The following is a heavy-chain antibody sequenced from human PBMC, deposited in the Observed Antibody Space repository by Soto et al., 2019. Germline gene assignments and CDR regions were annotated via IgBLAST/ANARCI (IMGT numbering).Heavy chain of an antibody. J-gene: IGHJ4*02. V-gene: IGHV1-69*01. D-gene: IGHD3-22*01. CDR2: IIPIFGTA. CDR1: GGTFSSYA. CDR3: ARAYYYDSSGYSYYFYY. Sequence: QVQLVQSGAEVKKPGSSVKVSCKASGGTFSSYAISWVRQAPGPGLEWMGGIIPIFGTANYAQKFQGRVTITADESTSTAYMERSSLRSEDTAVYYCARAYYYDSSGYSYYFYYRVQGTLVTVSS.